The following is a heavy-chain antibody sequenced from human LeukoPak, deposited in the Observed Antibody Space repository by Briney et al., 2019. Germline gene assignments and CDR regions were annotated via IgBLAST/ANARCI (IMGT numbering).Heavy chain of an antibody. CDR1: GGSISSYY. V-gene: IGHV4-34*01. J-gene: IGHJ4*02. CDR3: AREGAYSHGSLVDY. CDR2: INHSGST. D-gene: IGHD5-18*01. Sequence: SGTLSLTCTVSGGSISSYYWSWIRQPPGKGLEWIGEINHSGSTNYNPSLKSRVTISVDTSKNQFSLKLSSVTAADTAVYYCAREGAYSHGSLVDYWGQGTLLTVSS.